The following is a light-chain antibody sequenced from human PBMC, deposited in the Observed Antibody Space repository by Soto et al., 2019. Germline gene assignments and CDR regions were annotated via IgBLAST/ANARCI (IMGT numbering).Light chain of an antibody. CDR1: QSVSSS. Sequence: EIVLTQSPGTLSLSPGERATLSCRASQSVSSSSLAWYQQKPGQTPRLLIYGASTRAPGIPARFSGSGSGTEFTLTISSLQSEDFAVYYCQQYNNWPPITFGQGTRLEIK. CDR3: QQYNNWPPIT. V-gene: IGKV3-15*01. CDR2: GAS. J-gene: IGKJ5*01.